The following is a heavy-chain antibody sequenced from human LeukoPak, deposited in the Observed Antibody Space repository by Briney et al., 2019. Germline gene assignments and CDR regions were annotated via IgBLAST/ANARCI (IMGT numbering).Heavy chain of an antibody. V-gene: IGHV4-34*01. CDR2: IDHRGDA. CDR1: GGSFSRYY. D-gene: IGHD1-1*01. J-gene: IGHJ4*03. CDR3: ARGPTISETGYFDF. Sequence: SETLSLTCAVYGGSFSRYYWSWIRQSPGKGLEWIAEIDHRGDANYNPSVKSRVTISVDTSKNQFSLKVRSLSAADTAVYYCARGPTISETGYFDFWGQGTLVTVSS.